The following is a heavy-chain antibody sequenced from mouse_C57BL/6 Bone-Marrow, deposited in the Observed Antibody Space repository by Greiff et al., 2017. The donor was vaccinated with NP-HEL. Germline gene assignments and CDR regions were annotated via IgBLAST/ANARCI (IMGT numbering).Heavy chain of an antibody. CDR2: IYPGSGST. J-gene: IGHJ2*01. V-gene: IGHV1-55*01. Sequence: QVQLQQPGAELVKPGASVKMSCKASGYTFTSYWITWVKQRPGQGLEWIGDIYPGSGSTNYNEKFKSKATMTVDTSSSTAYMQLSSRTSEDSAVYDGARSSYCNYPYYVGGRGQGATLSVYS. D-gene: IGHD2-1*01. CDR3: ARSSYCNYPYYVGG. CDR1: GYTFTSYW.